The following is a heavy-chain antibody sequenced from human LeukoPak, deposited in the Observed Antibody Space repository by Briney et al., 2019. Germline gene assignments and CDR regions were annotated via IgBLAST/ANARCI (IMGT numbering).Heavy chain of an antibody. J-gene: IGHJ5*02. D-gene: IGHD2-15*01. CDR1: GFNFNTNS. CDR3: VRGGPSTWS. V-gene: IGHV3-21*01. CDR2: ISSTSTYI. Sequence: GSLRLSCAASGFNFNTNSMNWVRQAPGKGLEWVSSISSTSTYIDYADSVKGRFTISRDDAKNTLYLQMNNLRAEDTAVYYCVRGGPSTWSWGQGTLVTVSS.